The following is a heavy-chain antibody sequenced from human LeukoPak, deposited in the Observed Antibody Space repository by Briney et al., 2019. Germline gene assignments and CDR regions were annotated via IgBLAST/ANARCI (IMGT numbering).Heavy chain of an antibody. CDR1: GGSFSGYY. Sequence: SETLSLTCAVYGGSFSGYYWRWIRQPPGKGLEWIGEINHSGSTNYNPSLKSRVTISVDTSKNQFSLKLSSVTAADTAVYYCARGYSSSWYVGYWGQGTLVTVSS. CDR2: INHSGST. CDR3: ARGYSSSWYVGY. D-gene: IGHD6-13*01. V-gene: IGHV4-34*01. J-gene: IGHJ4*02.